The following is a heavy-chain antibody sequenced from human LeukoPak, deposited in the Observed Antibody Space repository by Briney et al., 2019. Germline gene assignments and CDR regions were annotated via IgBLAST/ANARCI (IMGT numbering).Heavy chain of an antibody. Sequence: GRSLRLSCAASGFTFSSYGMHWVRQAPGKGLEWVAVIWYDGSNKYYADSVKGRFTISRDNSKNTLYLQMNSLRAEDTAVYYCASDYYGGGTPGGYFHYWGQGTLVTVSS. D-gene: IGHD3-10*01. J-gene: IGHJ4*02. CDR3: ASDYYGGGTPGGYFHY. CDR1: GFTFSSYG. V-gene: IGHV3-33*01. CDR2: IWYDGSNK.